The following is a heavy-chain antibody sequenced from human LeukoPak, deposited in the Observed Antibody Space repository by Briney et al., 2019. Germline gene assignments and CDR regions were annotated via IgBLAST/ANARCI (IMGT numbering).Heavy chain of an antibody. CDR3: ATLRWGGY. V-gene: IGHV4-39*07. Sequence: SETLSLTCSVSGGSINNYWWNWIRQPPGKGLEWIGSIYYSGSTYYNPSLKSRVTISVDTSKNQFSLKLSSVTAADTAVYYCATLRWGGYWGQGTLVTVSS. D-gene: IGHD3-16*01. J-gene: IGHJ4*02. CDR1: GGSINNYW. CDR2: IYYSGST.